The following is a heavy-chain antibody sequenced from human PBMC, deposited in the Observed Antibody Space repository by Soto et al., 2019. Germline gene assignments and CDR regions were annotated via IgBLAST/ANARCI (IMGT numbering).Heavy chain of an antibody. V-gene: IGHV4-59*08. CDR1: GGSISGHY. Sequence: QVQLQESGPGLVKPSETLSLSCSVSGGSISGHYWSWVRQTPGKGLEWIGYMYYSGGTNYNPYLKSRVTISVDTSKNPFSLRLTSVTAADTAVYYCARGPYYDLIWNYYYMDVWGKRDHGHRLL. CDR3: ARGPYYDLIWNYYYMDV. D-gene: IGHD3-16*01. CDR2: MYYSGGT. J-gene: IGHJ6*03.